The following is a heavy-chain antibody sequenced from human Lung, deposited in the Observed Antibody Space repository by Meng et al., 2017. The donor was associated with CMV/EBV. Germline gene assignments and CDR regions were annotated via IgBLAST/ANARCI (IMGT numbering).Heavy chain of an antibody. Sequence: ASVKVSXKASGYTFTSYYMHWVRQAPGQGLEWMGIINPSGGSTSYAQKFQGRVTMTRDTSTSTVYMELSSLRSEDTAVYYCARDLITIAAADNYYYYGMDVWGQGTXVTVSS. V-gene: IGHV1-46*01. CDR2: INPSGGST. CDR1: GYTFTSYY. J-gene: IGHJ6*02. CDR3: ARDLITIAAADNYYYYGMDV. D-gene: IGHD6-13*01.